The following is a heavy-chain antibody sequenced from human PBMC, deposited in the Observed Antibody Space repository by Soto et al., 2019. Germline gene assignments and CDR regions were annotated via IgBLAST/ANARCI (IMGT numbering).Heavy chain of an antibody. CDR1: GGSMRSGDYS. CDR3: ARAAAYRYRSVTLFDN. Sequence: PSETLSLTCAASGGSMRSGDYSWSCIRQPPGQGLEWIGYIYYSGNTSYNPSLKSRVTISVDRSKNQFSLKLSCVTAAETAVYYCARAAAYRYRSVTLFDNWGQGTLVTVSS. D-gene: IGHD4-17*01. V-gene: IGHV4-30-2*01. J-gene: IGHJ4*01. CDR2: IYYSGNT.